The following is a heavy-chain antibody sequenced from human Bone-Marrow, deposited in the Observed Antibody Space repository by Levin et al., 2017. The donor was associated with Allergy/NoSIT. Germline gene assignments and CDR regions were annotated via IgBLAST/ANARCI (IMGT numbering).Heavy chain of an antibody. V-gene: IGHV3-74*01. CDR2: IHSDGSTT. Sequence: PGGSLRLSCAASGFIFNNYWMHWVRQAPGKGLVWVSRIHSDGSTTYYADSVKGRFTISRDNAKNTLYLQMSGLRAEDTAVYYCARVPGFQGVILPGPFDIWGQGTMVTVSS. CDR3: ARVPGFQGVILPGPFDI. CDR1: GFIFNNYW. D-gene: IGHD3-10*01. J-gene: IGHJ3*02.